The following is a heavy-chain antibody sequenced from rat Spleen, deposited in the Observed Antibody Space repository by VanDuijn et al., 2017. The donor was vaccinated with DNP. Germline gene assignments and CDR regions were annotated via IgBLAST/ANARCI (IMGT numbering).Heavy chain of an antibody. CDR2: MWYDGDA. J-gene: IGHJ1*01. CDR3: TRDPNASYWFFDM. Sequence: QVQLKESGPGLVQPSEILSLTCTVSGVSLTSFSVSWVRQSSGKAPEWLGRMWYDGDAAYNPAIKSRLIITRATSKNQVFLKMNSLKADDSGTSFCTRDPNASYWFFDMWGPGTMFTVYS. D-gene: IGHD5-1*01. CDR1: GVSLTSFS. V-gene: IGHV2-63*01.